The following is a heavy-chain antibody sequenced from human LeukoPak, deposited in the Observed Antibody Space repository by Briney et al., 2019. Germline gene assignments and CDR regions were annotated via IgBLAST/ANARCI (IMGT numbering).Heavy chain of an antibody. V-gene: IGHV3-23*01. J-gene: IGHJ4*02. CDR3: AKGDGYSSADFFDY. CDR2: ISGSGAIT. D-gene: IGHD5-18*01. CDR1: GFTFSSYA. Sequence: PGGSLRLSCEASGFTFSSYAMSWVRQAPGKGLEWVSAISGSGAITYYADSVKGRCTVSRDNSENTLYVQMNSLRAEDTAVYYCAKGDGYSSADFFDYWGQGTLVTVSS.